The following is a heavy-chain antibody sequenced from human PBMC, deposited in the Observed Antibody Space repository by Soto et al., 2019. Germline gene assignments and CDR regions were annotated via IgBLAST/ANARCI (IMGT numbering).Heavy chain of an antibody. D-gene: IGHD6-19*01. CDR3: ARSSGWRNWYFDL. Sequence: QVQLQQWGAGLLKPSETLSLTCAVYGGSFSGYYWSWIRQPPGQGLEWIGEINHSGSTNYNPSLKSRVTISVETSKNQFSLKLSSVSAADTAVYYCARSSGWRNWYFDLWGRGTLVTVSS. J-gene: IGHJ2*01. CDR1: GGSFSGYY. CDR2: INHSGST. V-gene: IGHV4-34*01.